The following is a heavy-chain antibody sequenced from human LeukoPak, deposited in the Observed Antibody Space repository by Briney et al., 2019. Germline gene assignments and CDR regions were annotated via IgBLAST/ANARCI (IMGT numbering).Heavy chain of an antibody. CDR3: AKDGVILAPGVYWYMDV. CDR2: IRNDGGKT. CDR1: TFTFSDYG. J-gene: IGHJ6*03. Sequence: GGSLRLSCVGSTFTFSDYGMHWVRQAPGRGLEWVAFIRNDGGKTYYADSAKGRFTISRDNSRHTLYLQMYSLRAEDTAVFYCAKDGVILAPGVYWYMDVWGRGTTVTVSS. D-gene: IGHD3-16*02. V-gene: IGHV3-30*02.